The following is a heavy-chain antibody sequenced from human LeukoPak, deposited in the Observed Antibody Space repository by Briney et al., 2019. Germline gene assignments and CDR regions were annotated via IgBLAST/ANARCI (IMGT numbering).Heavy chain of an antibody. Sequence: GGSLRLSCAASGFTFSNYGMSWVRQAPGKGLDWVSGISDSGGSTYYADSVKGRFTISRDNSKNTLYLQMNSLRAEDTALYYCAKGIATTGPYYYIMDVWGQGTTVTVSS. CDR3: AKGIATTGPYYYIMDV. D-gene: IGHD6-13*01. V-gene: IGHV3-23*01. CDR1: GFTFSNYG. J-gene: IGHJ6*02. CDR2: ISDSGGST.